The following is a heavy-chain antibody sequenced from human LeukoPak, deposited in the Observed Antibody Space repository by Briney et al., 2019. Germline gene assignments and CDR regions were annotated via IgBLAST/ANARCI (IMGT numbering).Heavy chain of an antibody. V-gene: IGHV3-30*02. CDR1: GFTFSSYG. J-gene: IGHJ4*02. CDR2: TRYDEDNK. Sequence: GGSLRLSCAASGFTFSSYGMNWVRQAPGKGLEWVAFTRYDEDNKYYAECVKGRFTISRDNYKNTRYVQMNSLTVEDTAVYYCAKDTSTIAVAGTCFDYWGQGTLVTVSS. D-gene: IGHD6-19*01. CDR3: AKDTSTIAVAGTCFDY.